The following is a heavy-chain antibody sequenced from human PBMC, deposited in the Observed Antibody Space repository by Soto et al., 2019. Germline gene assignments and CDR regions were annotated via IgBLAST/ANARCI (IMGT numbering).Heavy chain of an antibody. CDR2: IYYSGST. D-gene: IGHD5-12*01. J-gene: IGHJ6*03. CDR3: ARGGGYDYQYYYYYYMDV. Sequence: SETLSLTCTVSGGSISSYYWSWIRQPPGKGLEWIGYIYYSGSTNYNPSLKSRVTISVDTSKNQFSLKLSSVTAADTAVYYCARGGGYDYQYYYYYYMDVWGKGTTVTVSS. V-gene: IGHV4-59*01. CDR1: GGSISSYY.